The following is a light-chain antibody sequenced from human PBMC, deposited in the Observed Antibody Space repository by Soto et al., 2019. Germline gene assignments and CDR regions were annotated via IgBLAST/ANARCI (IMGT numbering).Light chain of an antibody. CDR1: QSVSDY. V-gene: IGKV3D-15*01. CDR3: QEYNTWPWT. CDR2: GAS. J-gene: IGKJ1*01. Sequence: EVVLTQSPASLSLSPGDRATLSCRADQSVSDYLAWYQQKPGQAPRLLIYGASNRATGIPDRFSGSGSGTEFTLTISSLQSEDFAVYYCQEYNTWPWTFGQGTKVDIK.